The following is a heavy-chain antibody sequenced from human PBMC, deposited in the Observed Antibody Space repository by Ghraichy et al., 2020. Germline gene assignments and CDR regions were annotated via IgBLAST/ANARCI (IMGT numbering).Heavy chain of an antibody. CDR2: VSNIGNT. D-gene: IGHD3-3*01. Sequence: SETLSLTCNVSGVSITRRSYYWGWIRQSPGKGLEWIGTVSNIGNTYYTPSLKNRVAIPIDASKDQFSLRLSPVTAADTAVYYCARHGDYDLWSGYYGGDFDYWGQGTLVTVSS. J-gene: IGHJ4*02. CDR3: ARHGDYDLWSGYYGGDFDY. CDR1: GVSITRRSYY. V-gene: IGHV4-39*01.